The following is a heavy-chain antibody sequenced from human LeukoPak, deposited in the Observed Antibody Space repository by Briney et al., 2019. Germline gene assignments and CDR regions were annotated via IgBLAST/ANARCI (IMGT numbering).Heavy chain of an antibody. J-gene: IGHJ4*02. V-gene: IGHV1-24*01. Sequence: ASVKVSCTVSVYSLTDLNMQWVRQAPGKGLECMGGFDPEQAKTIYAQKFQGRVTMTEDTSTDTAYLELSSLRSEDTDVYYCATRSGDFWSGYENWGQGTLVTVSS. CDR1: VYSLTDLN. D-gene: IGHD3-3*01. CDR3: ATRSGDFWSGYEN. CDR2: FDPEQAKT.